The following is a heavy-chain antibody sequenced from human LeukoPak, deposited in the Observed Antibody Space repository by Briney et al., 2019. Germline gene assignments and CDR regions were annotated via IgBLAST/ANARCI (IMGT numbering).Heavy chain of an antibody. Sequence: ASVKVSCKASGYTFTSYYMHWVRQAPGQGLEWMGIINPRGCSTSYAQKFQGRVTMTRDMSKSTDYMELSSLRSEDTAVYYCARDARPPDCSGGSCYGIINWFDPWGQGTLVTVPS. V-gene: IGHV1-46*01. CDR2: INPRGCST. CDR3: ARDARPPDCSGGSCYGIINWFDP. J-gene: IGHJ5*02. D-gene: IGHD2-15*01. CDR1: GYTFTSYY.